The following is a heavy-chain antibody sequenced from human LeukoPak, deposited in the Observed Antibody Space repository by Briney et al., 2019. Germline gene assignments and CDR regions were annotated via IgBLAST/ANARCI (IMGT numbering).Heavy chain of an antibody. D-gene: IGHD6-13*01. V-gene: IGHV3-23*01. CDR2: ISGSGGST. Sequence: HSGGSLRLSCAASGFTFSSYAMSWVRQAPGKGLEWVSAISGSGGSTYYADSVKGRFTISRDNSKNTLYLQMNSLRAEDTAVYYCAKDKYWYSSSPLGDYWGQGTLVTVSS. J-gene: IGHJ4*02. CDR1: GFTFSSYA. CDR3: AKDKYWYSSSPLGDY.